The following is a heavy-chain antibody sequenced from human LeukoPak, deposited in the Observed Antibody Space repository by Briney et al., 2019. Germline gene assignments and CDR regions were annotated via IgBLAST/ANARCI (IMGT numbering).Heavy chain of an antibody. CDR3: ARPRSGSYLNDAFDI. CDR2: IYTSGST. J-gene: IGHJ3*02. D-gene: IGHD1-26*01. Sequence: SQTLSLTCTVSGGSISSGSYYWSWIRQPAGTGLEWIGRIYTSGSTNYNPSLKSRVTISVDTSKNQFSLKLSSVTAADTAVYYCARPRSGSYLNDAFDIWGQGTMVTVSS. CDR1: GGSISSGSYY. V-gene: IGHV4-61*02.